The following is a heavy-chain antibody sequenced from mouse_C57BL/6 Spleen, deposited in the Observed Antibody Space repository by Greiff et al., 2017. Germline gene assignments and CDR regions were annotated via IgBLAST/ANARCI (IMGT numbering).Heavy chain of an antibody. V-gene: IGHV1-62-3*01. D-gene: IGHD2-1*01. Sequence: VQLQQPGAELVKPGASVKLSCKASGYTFTSYWMHWVKQRPGRGLEWIGRIGPNSGGTKYNEKFKSKATLTVDTSSSTAYMQLSSLTSEDSAVYFCARGGYGNYGAWFAYWGQGTLVTVSA. J-gene: IGHJ3*01. CDR1: GYTFTSYW. CDR3: ARGGYGNYGAWFAY. CDR2: IGPNSGGT.